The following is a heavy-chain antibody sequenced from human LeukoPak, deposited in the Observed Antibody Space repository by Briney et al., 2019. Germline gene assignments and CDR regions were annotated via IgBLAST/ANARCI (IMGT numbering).Heavy chain of an antibody. CDR3: AGGRMITGYGMDV. CDR2: INPNSGGT. V-gene: IGHV1-2*04. Sequence: GAAVKVSCKASGYTFTGYYMHWVRQAPGQGLEWMGWINPNSGGTNYAQKFQGWVTMTRDTSISTAYMELSRLRSDDTAVYYCAGGRMITGYGMDVRGQGTTVTVSS. D-gene: IGHD3-16*01. CDR1: GYTFTGYY. J-gene: IGHJ6*02.